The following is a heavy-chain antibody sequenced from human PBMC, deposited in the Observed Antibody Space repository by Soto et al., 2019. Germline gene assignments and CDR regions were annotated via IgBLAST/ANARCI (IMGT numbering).Heavy chain of an antibody. Sequence: QVQLQESGPGLVKPSETLSLSCTVSGGSISSYYWSWFRQSPGKRMEWIGYVHHSWGSSYNPSLQSRVAISLDTSKSQFSLKVTSVTATDTAVYYCARQGFGPLHGLVDVWGQGTTFTVSS. V-gene: IGHV4-59*08. CDR3: ARQGFGPLHGLVDV. J-gene: IGHJ6*02. D-gene: IGHD3-10*01. CDR2: VHHSWGS. CDR1: GGSISSYY.